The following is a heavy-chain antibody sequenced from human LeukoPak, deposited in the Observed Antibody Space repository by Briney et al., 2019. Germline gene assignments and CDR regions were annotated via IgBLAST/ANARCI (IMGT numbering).Heavy chain of an antibody. J-gene: IGHJ4*02. Sequence: GASVKVSCKASGYTFTSYGISWVRQAPGQGLEWMGWISAYNGNTNYAQKLQGRVTMTTDTSTSTAYMELRSLRSDDTAVYYCARQFPYPYSSSWYLDYWGQGTLVTVSS. CDR2: ISAYNGNT. V-gene: IGHV1-18*01. CDR1: GYTFTSYG. D-gene: IGHD6-13*01. CDR3: ARQFPYPYSSSWYLDY.